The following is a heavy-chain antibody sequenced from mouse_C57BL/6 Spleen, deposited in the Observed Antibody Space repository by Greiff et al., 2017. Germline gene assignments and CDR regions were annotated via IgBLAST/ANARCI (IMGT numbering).Heavy chain of an antibody. D-gene: IGHD1-1*01. CDR1: GYTFTSYW. Sequence: VQLQQPGAELVKPGASVKLSCKASGYTFTSYWMHWVKQRPGQGLEWIGMIHPNSGSTNYNEKFKSKATLTVDKSSSTAYMQLSSRTSEDCAVYYCARGGSYGSSQAVARDYWGQGTSVTVSS. J-gene: IGHJ4*01. V-gene: IGHV1-64*01. CDR2: IHPNSGST. CDR3: ARGGSYGSSQAVARDY.